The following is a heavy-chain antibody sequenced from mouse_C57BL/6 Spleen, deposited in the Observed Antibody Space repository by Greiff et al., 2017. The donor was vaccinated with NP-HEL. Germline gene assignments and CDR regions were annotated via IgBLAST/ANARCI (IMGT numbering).Heavy chain of an antibody. Sequence: EVQLQQSGPELVKPGASVKIPCKASGYTFTDYNMDWVKQSHGKSLEWIGDINPNNGGTIYNQKFKGKATLTVDKSSSTAYMELRSLTSEDTAVYYCARWGSYGNYVAMDYWGQGTSVTVSS. CDR2: INPNNGGT. J-gene: IGHJ4*01. V-gene: IGHV1-18*01. CDR3: ARWGSYGNYVAMDY. D-gene: IGHD2-1*01. CDR1: GYTFTDYN.